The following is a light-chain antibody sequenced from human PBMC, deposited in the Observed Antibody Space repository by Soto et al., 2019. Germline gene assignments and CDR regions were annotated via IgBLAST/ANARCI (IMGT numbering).Light chain of an antibody. J-gene: IGKJ5*01. CDR2: AAS. CDR1: QGISNF. Sequence: DIPMTQSPSSLSASVGDRVTITCRASQGISNFLAWYQQKPGELPNLLIYAASTLQSGVPSRFSGSGSGTDFTLTISSLQPEDVATYYFQSYNSAPITFGQGTRLEIK. CDR3: QSYNSAPIT. V-gene: IGKV1-27*01.